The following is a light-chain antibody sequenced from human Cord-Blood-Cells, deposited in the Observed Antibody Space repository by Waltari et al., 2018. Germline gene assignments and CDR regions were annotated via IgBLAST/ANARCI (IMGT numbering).Light chain of an antibody. V-gene: IGLV2-14*03. Sequence: QSALTQPASVSGSPGPSITISCTGPSSDVGGYNYVPWYQQHPGKAPKLMIYDVSNRPSGVSNRFSGSKSGNTASLTISGLQAEDEADYYCSSYTSSSTWVFGGGTKLTVL. CDR3: SSYTSSSTWV. CDR1: SSDVGGYNY. CDR2: DVS. J-gene: IGLJ3*02.